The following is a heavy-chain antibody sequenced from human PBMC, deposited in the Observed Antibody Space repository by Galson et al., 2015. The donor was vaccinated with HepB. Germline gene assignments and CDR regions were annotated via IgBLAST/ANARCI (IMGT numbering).Heavy chain of an antibody. CDR1: GFTFSSYG. CDR3: AKEDQDIVVVPAAKPLDY. J-gene: IGHJ4*02. CDR2: ISYDGSNK. Sequence: SLRLSCAASGFTFSSYGMHWVRQAPGKGLEWVAVISYDGSNKYYADSVKGRFTISRDNSKNTLYLQMNSLRAEDTAVYYCAKEDQDIVVVPAAKPLDYWGQGTLVTVSS. D-gene: IGHD2-2*02. V-gene: IGHV3-30*18.